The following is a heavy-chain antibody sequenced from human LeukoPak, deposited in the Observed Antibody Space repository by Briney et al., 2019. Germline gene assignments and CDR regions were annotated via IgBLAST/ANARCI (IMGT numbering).Heavy chain of an antibody. D-gene: IGHD3-10*01. J-gene: IGHJ4*02. Sequence: GGSLRLSCAASGFTFSSYSMNWVRQSPGKGLEWVSSISSNSIYKQYADSVKGRFTISRDDAKNSLYLQMNSLRAVDSAVYYCARNTYYNDVSGNQDWGQGTLVTVSP. V-gene: IGHV3-21*01. CDR3: ARNTYYNDVSGNQD. CDR1: GFTFSSYS. CDR2: ISSNSIYK.